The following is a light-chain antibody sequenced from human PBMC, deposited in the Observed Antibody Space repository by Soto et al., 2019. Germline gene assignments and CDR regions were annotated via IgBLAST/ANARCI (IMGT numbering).Light chain of an antibody. CDR2: AAS. CDR3: QQTYSTPIT. V-gene: IGKV1-39*01. CDR1: QTVRTY. J-gene: IGKJ5*01. Sequence: DIQMTQSPSSLSACLGDRVTIRCRASQTVRTYLNWYQQKPGKAPILLIYAASSLPSAVPPRFTGAGSETDFTLTISSLQPEDFGTYYCQQTYSTPITFGQGRLLEIK.